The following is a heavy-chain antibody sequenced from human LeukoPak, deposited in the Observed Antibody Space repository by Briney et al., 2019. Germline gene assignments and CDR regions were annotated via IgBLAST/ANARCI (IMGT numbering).Heavy chain of an antibody. V-gene: IGHV3-21*01. CDR2: ISSSSSYI. Sequence: GGSLRLSCAASGFTFSSYSMNWVRQAPGKGLEWVSSISSSSSYIYYADSVKGRFTISRDNAKNSLYLQMNSLRAEDTAVYYCARGARWGNWNSPLGYWGQGTLVTVSS. CDR3: ARGARWGNWNSPLGY. J-gene: IGHJ4*02. CDR1: GFTFSSYS. D-gene: IGHD1-7*01.